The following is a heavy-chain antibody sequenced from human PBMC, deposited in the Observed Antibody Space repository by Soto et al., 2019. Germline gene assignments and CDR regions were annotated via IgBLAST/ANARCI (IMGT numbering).Heavy chain of an antibody. V-gene: IGHV1-58*01. D-gene: IGHD4-4*01. Sequence: WVRQARGQRLEWIGWIVVGSGNTNYAQKFQERVTITRDMSTSTAYMELSSLRSEDTAVYYCGTTVTTRYYMDVWGKGTTVTVSS. J-gene: IGHJ6*03. CDR2: IVVGSGNT. CDR3: GTTVTTRYYMDV.